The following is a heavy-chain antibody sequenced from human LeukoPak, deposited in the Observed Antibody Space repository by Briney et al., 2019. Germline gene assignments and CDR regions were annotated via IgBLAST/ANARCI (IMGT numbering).Heavy chain of an antibody. D-gene: IGHD2-15*01. CDR1: GYIFTRCN. J-gene: IGHJ4*02. CDR2: MNPNSGNT. CDR3: ARRHGRCSDGSCYYPDY. Sequence: ASVKVSCKASGYIFTRCNIKWVRQATGQGLERMGWMNPNSGNTVYTQKFQGRVTMTRNSSITTAYMELSSLRSEDTAVYYCARRHGRCSDGSCYYPDYWGQGTLVTVSS. V-gene: IGHV1-8*01.